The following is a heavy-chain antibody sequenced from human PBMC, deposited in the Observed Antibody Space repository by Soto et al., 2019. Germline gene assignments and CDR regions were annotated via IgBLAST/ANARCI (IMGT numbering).Heavy chain of an antibody. CDR2: TYYRSRWYN. Sequence: PSQTLSLTCVISGDSVSSNSAAWNWIRQSPSRGLEWLGRTYYRSRWYNDYAVSVRSRITVNADTSKNQFSLHLNSVTPEDTAVYYWALTSSLQWYYMDFWDTGTTVTGS. D-gene: IGHD4-4*01. V-gene: IGHV6-1*01. CDR3: ALTSSLQWYYMDF. CDR1: GDSVSSNSAA. J-gene: IGHJ6*03.